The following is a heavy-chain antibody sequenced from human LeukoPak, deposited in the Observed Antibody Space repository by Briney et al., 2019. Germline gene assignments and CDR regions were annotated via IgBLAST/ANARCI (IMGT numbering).Heavy chain of an antibody. Sequence: GGSLRLSCAASGFTFSSYAMSWVRQAPGKGLEWVSAISGSGGSTYYADSVKGRFTISRDNSKNTLYLQMNSLRAEDTAVYYCGKDLGLWFGETLFDYWGQGTLVTVSS. CDR2: ISGSGGST. V-gene: IGHV3-23*01. CDR3: GKDLGLWFGETLFDY. J-gene: IGHJ4*02. CDR1: GFTFSSYA. D-gene: IGHD3-10*01.